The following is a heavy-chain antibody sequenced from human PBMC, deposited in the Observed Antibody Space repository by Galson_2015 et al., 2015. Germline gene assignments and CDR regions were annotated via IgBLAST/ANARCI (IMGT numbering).Heavy chain of an antibody. D-gene: IGHD3-10*01. CDR2: IYYSGNT. Sequence: ETLSLTCTVSVGSISSSSYYWGWIRQPPGKGLEWIGSIYYSGNTYYNPSHKGGFTISVDTSKNQFPLKLSSVNAADTAVYYCARLLWFGEFLSYFDYWGQGTLVTVSS. V-gene: IGHV4-39*01. CDR3: ARLLWFGEFLSYFDY. J-gene: IGHJ4*02. CDR1: VGSISSSSYY.